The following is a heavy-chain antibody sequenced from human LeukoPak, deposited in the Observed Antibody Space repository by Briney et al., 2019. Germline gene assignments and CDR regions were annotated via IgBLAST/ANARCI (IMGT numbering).Heavy chain of an antibody. CDR1: GFTFSSYA. Sequence: PGGSLRLSCAASGFTFSSYAMHWVRQAPGKGLEWVAVISYDGSNKYYADSVKGRFTISRDNSKNTLYLQMNSLRAEDTAVYYCARDQPVDRGNAFDLWPQGPMVPVSS. V-gene: IGHV3-30-3*01. CDR2: ISYDGSNK. CDR3: ARDQPVDRGNAFDL. D-gene: IGHD5-12*01. J-gene: IGHJ3*01.